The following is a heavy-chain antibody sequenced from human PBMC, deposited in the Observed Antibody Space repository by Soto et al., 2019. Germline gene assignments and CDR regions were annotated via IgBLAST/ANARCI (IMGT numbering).Heavy chain of an antibody. V-gene: IGHV6-1*01. J-gene: IGHJ5*02. CDR3: ARGLSRQSSGWYEEEVSWFDP. D-gene: IGHD6-19*01. CDR1: GASVSSNSAA. Sequence: SQTLSLTCAISGASVSSNSAAWNWIRQSPSRGLEWLGRTYYRSKWYNDYAVSVKSRITINPDTSKNQFSLQLNSVTPEDTAVYYCARGLSRQSSGWYEEEVSWFDPWGQGTLVTVSS. CDR2: TYYRSKWYN.